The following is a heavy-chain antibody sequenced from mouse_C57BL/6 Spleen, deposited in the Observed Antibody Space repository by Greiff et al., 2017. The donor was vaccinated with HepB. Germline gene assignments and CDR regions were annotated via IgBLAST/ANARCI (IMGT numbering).Heavy chain of an antibody. CDR1: GYSITSGYY. V-gene: IGHV3-6*01. J-gene: IGHJ3*01. CDR2: ISYDGSN. CDR3: ARILGRAF. Sequence: ESGPGLVKPSQSLSLTCSVTGYSITSGYYWNWIRQFPGNKLEWMGYISYDGSNNYNPSLKNRISITRDTSKNQFFLKLNSVTTEDTATYYCARILGRAFWGQGTLVTVSA. D-gene: IGHD4-1*01.